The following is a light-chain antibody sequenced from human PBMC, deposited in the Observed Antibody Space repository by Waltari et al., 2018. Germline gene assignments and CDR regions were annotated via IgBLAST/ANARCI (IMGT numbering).Light chain of an antibody. CDR1: SSNIGSQY. V-gene: IGLV1-47*01. J-gene: IGLJ3*02. CDR3: ATWDDRLSGWL. CDR2: KKD. Sequence: QSVLTQTPSASGTPGQRVTISCSGSSSNIGSQYVYWYQQLPGTAPKLLLYKKDQRPSGVPDRFSGSKSGTSASLAISGLRSEDEADYYCATWDDRLSGWLFGGGTKLTAL.